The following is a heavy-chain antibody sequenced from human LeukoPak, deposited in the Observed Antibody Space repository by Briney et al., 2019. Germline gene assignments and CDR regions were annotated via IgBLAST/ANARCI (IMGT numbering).Heavy chain of an antibody. J-gene: IGHJ3*02. CDR2: IRYDGSNK. D-gene: IGHD6-6*01. V-gene: IGHV3-30*02. CDR3: AKASSALGAFDI. CDR1: GFTFSSYG. Sequence: QSGGSLTLSCTASGFTFSSYGMHGLRQSPGKALEWVAFIRYDGSNKYYADSVKGRFTIYRDNSKNTLYLQMNSLRAEDTDVYYCAKASSALGAFDIWGQGTMVTVSS.